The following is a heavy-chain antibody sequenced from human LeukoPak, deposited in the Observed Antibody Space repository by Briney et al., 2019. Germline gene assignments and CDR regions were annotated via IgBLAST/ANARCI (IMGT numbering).Heavy chain of an antibody. Sequence: PSETLSLTCAVYGGSFSGYYWSWIRQPPGEGLEWIGEINHSGSTNYNPSLKSRVTISVDTSKNQFSLKLSSVTAADTAVYYCARGQRCSSTSCSATPALNWFDPWGQGTLVTVSS. CDR1: GGSFSGYY. V-gene: IGHV4-34*01. CDR2: INHSGST. J-gene: IGHJ5*02. CDR3: ARGQRCSSTSCSATPALNWFDP. D-gene: IGHD2-2*01.